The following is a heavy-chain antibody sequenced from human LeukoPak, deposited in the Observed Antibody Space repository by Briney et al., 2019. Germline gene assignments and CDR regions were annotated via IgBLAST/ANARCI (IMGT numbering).Heavy chain of an antibody. Sequence: ASVKVSRKASGYSFTDYYIHWVRQAPGQGPEWMGWINPNNGVTKYAQKFQARVTMTRDTSISTAYMELSRLTSDDTAVYYCAREGDTAVDTNWFDPWGQGTLVAVSS. J-gene: IGHJ5*02. CDR2: INPNNGVT. CDR3: AREGDTAVDTNWFDP. CDR1: GYSFTDYY. V-gene: IGHV1-2*02. D-gene: IGHD5-18*01.